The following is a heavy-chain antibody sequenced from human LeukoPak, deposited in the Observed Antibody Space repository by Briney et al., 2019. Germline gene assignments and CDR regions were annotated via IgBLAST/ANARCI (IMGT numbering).Heavy chain of an antibody. CDR2: IKSKTDGGTT. V-gene: IGHV3-15*01. CDR3: TTAPTVPYGAFDI. CDR1: GFTFSNAW. Sequence: GGSLRLSCAASGFTFSNAWMSWVRQAPGKGLEWVGRIKSKTDGGTTDYAAPVKGRFTISRDDSKNTLYLQMNSLKTEDTAVYYCTTAPTVPYGAFDIWGQGTMVTVSS. D-gene: IGHD4-17*01. J-gene: IGHJ3*02.